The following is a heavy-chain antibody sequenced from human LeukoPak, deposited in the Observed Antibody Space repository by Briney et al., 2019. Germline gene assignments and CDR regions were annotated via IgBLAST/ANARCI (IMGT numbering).Heavy chain of an antibody. Sequence: ASVKVSCKASGYTFTSYDINWVRQATGQGLEWIGWMNPNSGNTGYAQKFQGRVTMTRNTSISTAYMELSSLRSEDTAVYYCARVVYGSGSYYFDYWGQGTLVTVSS. V-gene: IGHV1-8*01. J-gene: IGHJ4*02. CDR2: MNPNSGNT. CDR1: GYTFTSYD. D-gene: IGHD3-10*01. CDR3: ARVVYGSGSYYFDY.